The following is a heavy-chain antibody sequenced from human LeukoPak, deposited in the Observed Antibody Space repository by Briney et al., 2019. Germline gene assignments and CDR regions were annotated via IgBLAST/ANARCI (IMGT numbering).Heavy chain of an antibody. CDR2: IYHSGST. CDR1: GYSISSGYY. Sequence: SETLSLTCTVSGYSISSGYYWGWTRQPPGKGLEWIGSIYHSGSTYYNPSLKSRVTISVDTSKNQFSLKLSSVTAADTAIYYCARETYYYDSSGSYNWFDPWGQGTLVTVSS. V-gene: IGHV4-38-2*02. J-gene: IGHJ5*02. D-gene: IGHD3-22*01. CDR3: ARETYYYDSSGSYNWFDP.